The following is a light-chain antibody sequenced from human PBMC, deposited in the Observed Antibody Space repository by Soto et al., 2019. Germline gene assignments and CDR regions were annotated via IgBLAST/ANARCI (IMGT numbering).Light chain of an antibody. CDR3: QQYATSHRA. V-gene: IGKV3-20*01. Sequence: EIVLTQSPGTLSLSPGDTATLSCRASQSVSSNYLAWYQQKPGQAPRLLIYGASSRATGIPDRFSGSGSGTDFTLTISRLQPEDFAVYYCQQYATSHRAFGQGTKVDVK. CDR2: GAS. CDR1: QSVSSNY. J-gene: IGKJ1*01.